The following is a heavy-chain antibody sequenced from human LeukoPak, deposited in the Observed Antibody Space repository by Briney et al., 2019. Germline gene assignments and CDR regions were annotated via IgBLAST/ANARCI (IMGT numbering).Heavy chain of an antibody. CDR2: IKQDGSVK. CDR3: ARKGLGDY. CDR1: GFTFSDYW. Sequence: GGSLRLSCAASGFTFSDYWMSWVRQAPGKGLEWVANIKQDGSVKYYVDSVRGRFTISRDNAQNSLYLQMSSLRADDTAVYYCARKGLGDYWDQGTLVTVSS. V-gene: IGHV3-7*03. J-gene: IGHJ4*02. D-gene: IGHD3/OR15-3a*01.